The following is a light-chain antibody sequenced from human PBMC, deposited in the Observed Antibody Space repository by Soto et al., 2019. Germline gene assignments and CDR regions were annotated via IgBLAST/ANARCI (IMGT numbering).Light chain of an antibody. CDR2: KAS. J-gene: IGKJ1*01. V-gene: IGKV1-5*03. CDR1: QSTASW. Sequence: DIQMTQSPSTLSASVGDRVTITCRASQSTASWLAWYQQKPGKAPKLLIYKASSLESGVPSRFSGSGSGTEFTLTISSLQPDDFATYYCQQYNSYSWTFSQGTKVEIK. CDR3: QQYNSYSWT.